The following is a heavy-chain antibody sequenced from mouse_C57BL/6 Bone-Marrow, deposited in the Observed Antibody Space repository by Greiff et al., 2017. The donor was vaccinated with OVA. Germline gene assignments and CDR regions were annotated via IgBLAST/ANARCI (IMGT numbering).Heavy chain of an antibody. Sequence: QVQLKQSGAELVRPGASVTLSCKASGYTFTDYEMHWVKQTPVHGLEWIGAIDPETGGTAYNQKFKGKAILTAGKSSSTAYMELRSLTSEDSAVYYCTRSGTRDFDYWGQGTTLTVSS. J-gene: IGHJ2*01. CDR3: TRSGTRDFDY. CDR1: GYTFTDYE. D-gene: IGHD4-1*01. V-gene: IGHV1-15*01. CDR2: IDPETGGT.